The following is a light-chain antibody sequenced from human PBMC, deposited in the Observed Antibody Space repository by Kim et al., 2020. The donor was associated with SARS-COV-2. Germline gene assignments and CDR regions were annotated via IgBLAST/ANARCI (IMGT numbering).Light chain of an antibody. J-gene: IGLJ3*02. V-gene: IGLV1-36*01. CDR2: YND. CDR1: SSNIGNNA. Sequence: QSVLTQPPSVSEAPRQRVTIPCSGNSSNIGNNAVNWYQQFPGKAPKLLIYYNDLLSSGVSDRFSGSKSGTSASLAISGLQSEDEADYYCETWDDSVNGWVFGGGTQLTVL. CDR3: ETWDDSVNGWV.